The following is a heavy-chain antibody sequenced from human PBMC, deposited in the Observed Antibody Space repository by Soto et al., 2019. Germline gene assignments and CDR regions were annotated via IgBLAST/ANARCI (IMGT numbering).Heavy chain of an antibody. V-gene: IGHV3-13*01. D-gene: IGHD2-21*02. CDR3: ARGRANDCSSSRTTRLEP. J-gene: IGHJ5*02. CDR2: LGTLRAT. CDR1: GFTFKTYD. Sequence: GGSLRLSCVASGFTFKTYDMYWVRQVPGQGLERVTGLGTLRATYYSASVAGRFTVSRENGRNSLYLQMNSLRAGDSVIYFCARGRANDCSSSRTTRLEPWDRGTLFAISS.